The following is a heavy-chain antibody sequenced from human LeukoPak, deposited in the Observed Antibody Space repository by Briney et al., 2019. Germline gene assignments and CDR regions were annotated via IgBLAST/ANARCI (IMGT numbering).Heavy chain of an antibody. V-gene: IGHV3-23*01. CDR3: AKDRGSISDY. CDR1: GFTFSTCV. Sequence: GRSLRLSCAASGFTFSTCVMSWVRQAPGKGLEWVSVISAGGDSTYYVDSVKSRFTISRDNSKNTLYLQMNSLRAEDTAVYYCAKDRGSISDYWGQGTLVTVSS. J-gene: IGHJ4*02. CDR2: ISAGGDST.